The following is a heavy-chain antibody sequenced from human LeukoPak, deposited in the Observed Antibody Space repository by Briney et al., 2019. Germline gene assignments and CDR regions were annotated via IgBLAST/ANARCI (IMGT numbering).Heavy chain of an antibody. J-gene: IGHJ3*02. Sequence: PGGSLRLSCAASGFTFSSYAMSWVRQAPGKGLEWVSAISGSGGSTYYADSVKGRFTISRDNSKNTLYLQMNSLRAEDTAVYYCAKDGAAAAGWPDAFDIWGQGTMVTVSS. CDR2: ISGSGGST. D-gene: IGHD6-13*01. CDR1: GFTFSSYA. CDR3: AKDGAAAAGWPDAFDI. V-gene: IGHV3-23*01.